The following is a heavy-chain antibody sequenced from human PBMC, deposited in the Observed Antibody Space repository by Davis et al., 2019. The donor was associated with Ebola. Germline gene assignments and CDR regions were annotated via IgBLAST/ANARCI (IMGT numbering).Heavy chain of an antibody. V-gene: IGHV4-34*01. CDR3: ARSVVTEGI. D-gene: IGHD3-22*01. CDR1: RGSFSGYS. J-gene: IGHJ6*02. Sequence: SETLSPTCAVYRGSFSGYSWYWIRQPPGKGLEWIGEITHTGSTKYNPSLKSRVTISVDTSKNQFSLKMTSVTAADTAVYYCARSVVTEGIWGQGTTVTVSS. CDR2: ITHTGST.